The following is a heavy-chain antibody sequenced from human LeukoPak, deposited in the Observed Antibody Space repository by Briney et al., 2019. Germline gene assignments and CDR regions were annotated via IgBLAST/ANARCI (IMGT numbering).Heavy chain of an antibody. J-gene: IGHJ5*02. CDR1: GGSISSYY. CDR3: ARDYYDLGDNWFDP. D-gene: IGHD3-22*01. Sequence: PSETLSLNCTVSGGSISSYYWSWIRQPPGKGLEWIGYIYYSGSTNYNPSLKSRVTISVDTSKNQFSLKLSSVTAADTAVYYCARDYYDLGDNWFDPWGQGTLVTVSS. CDR2: IYYSGST. V-gene: IGHV4-59*01.